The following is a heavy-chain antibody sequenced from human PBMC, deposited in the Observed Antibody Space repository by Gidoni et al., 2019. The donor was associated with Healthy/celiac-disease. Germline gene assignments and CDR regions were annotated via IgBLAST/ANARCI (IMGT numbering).Heavy chain of an antibody. CDR3: ARVKTSQDTAMGGQNGYYYYGMDV. J-gene: IGHJ6*02. D-gene: IGHD5-18*01. CDR2: IYSGGST. Sequence: EVQLVESGGGLVQPGGSLRLSCAASGFTVRSNYMSWVRQAPGKGLEWVSVIYSGGSTYYADSVKGRFTISRDNSKNTLYLQMNSLRAEDTAVYYCARVKTSQDTAMGGQNGYYYYGMDVWGQGTTVTVSS. CDR1: GFTVRSNY. V-gene: IGHV3-66*01.